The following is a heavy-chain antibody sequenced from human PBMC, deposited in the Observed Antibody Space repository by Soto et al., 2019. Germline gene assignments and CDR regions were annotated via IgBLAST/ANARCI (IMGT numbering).Heavy chain of an antibody. J-gene: IGHJ6*02. CDR1: GYSFTNYW. Sequence: GESLKISCKGSGYSFTNYWIGWVRQMPGKGLEWMGIIYPGDSDTKYSPSFQGQVTISADKSISTAYLQWSSLKASDTAMYYCGGARASFRMDVWGQGTTVTVSS. CDR3: GGARASFRMDV. V-gene: IGHV5-51*01. D-gene: IGHD3-16*01. CDR2: IYPGDSDT.